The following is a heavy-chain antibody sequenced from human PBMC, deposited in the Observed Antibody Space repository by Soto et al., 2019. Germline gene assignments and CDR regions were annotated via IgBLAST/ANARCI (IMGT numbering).Heavy chain of an antibody. D-gene: IGHD2-2*01. V-gene: IGHV4-4*07. Sequence: QVQLQESGPGLVKPSETLSLTCTVSGVAISSYYWSWIRQPAGKGLEWMGRSYTSGITNYNPSLKRRVTMSVDTSNNQFSLKLSSVTSADKAVYYCARELREDIVVLPAEHPGWFAPWGQGTLVTVSS. CDR1: GVAISSYY. CDR3: ARELREDIVVLPAEHPGWFAP. J-gene: IGHJ5*02. CDR2: SYTSGIT.